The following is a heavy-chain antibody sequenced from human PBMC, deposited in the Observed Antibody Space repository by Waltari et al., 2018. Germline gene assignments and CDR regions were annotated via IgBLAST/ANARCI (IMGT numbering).Heavy chain of an antibody. CDR3: ASGYAILDAFDI. Sequence: QVQLQESGPGLVKPSETLSLTCTVSGGSISSSSYYWGWIRQPPGKGLEWIGSIYYSGSTYYNPSLKSRVTISVDTSKNQFSLKLSSVTAADTAVYYCASGYAILDAFDIWGQGTMVTVSS. D-gene: IGHD5-18*01. CDR2: IYYSGST. J-gene: IGHJ3*02. CDR1: GGSISSSSYY. V-gene: IGHV4-39*07.